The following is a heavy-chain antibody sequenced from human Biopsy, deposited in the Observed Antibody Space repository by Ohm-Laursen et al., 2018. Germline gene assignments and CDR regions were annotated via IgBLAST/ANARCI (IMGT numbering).Heavy chain of an antibody. V-gene: IGHV4-59*01. D-gene: IGHD3-16*01. CDR2: IYYTGST. CDR3: ARDSRGGHLNTTLITGKYLDS. J-gene: IGHJ4*02. Sequence: GTLSLTCSVSRDSISNYYWTWIRQSPGKGLEWIGYIYYTGSTNYNPSVKSRVTISVDTSKSQFSLKLNSVTAADTAVYFCARDSRGGHLNTTLITGKYLDSWGQGILVTVSS. CDR1: RDSISNYY.